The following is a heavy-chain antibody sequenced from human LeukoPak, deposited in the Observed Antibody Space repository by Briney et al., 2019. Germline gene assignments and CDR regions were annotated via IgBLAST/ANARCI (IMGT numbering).Heavy chain of an antibody. CDR3: ARDQNSLDY. J-gene: IGHJ4*02. V-gene: IGHV3-7*01. CDR2: IKQDGSEK. Sequence: PGGSLRLSCAASGFTLSSYWMSWVRQAPGKGLEWVANIKQDGSEKYYVDSVKGRFTISRDNAKNSLYLQMNSLRAEDTAVYYCARDQNSLDYWGQGTLVTVSS. D-gene: IGHD2/OR15-2a*01. CDR1: GFTLSSYW.